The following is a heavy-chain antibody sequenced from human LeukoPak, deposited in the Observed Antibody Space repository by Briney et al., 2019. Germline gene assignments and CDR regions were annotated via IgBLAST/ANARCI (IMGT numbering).Heavy chain of an antibody. V-gene: IGHV4-59*11. Sequence: SPSETLSLTCTVSGVSIRSHYWSWVRQSPGKGLEWIGYVYYSGSTNYNPSLKNRVTISLDTSRTRFSLKLNSVTAADTAVYYCARSAAASTGTSSGADYYYFGMDVWGQGTTVTVSS. J-gene: IGHJ6*02. D-gene: IGHD6-13*01. CDR3: ARSAAASTGTSSGADYYYFGMDV. CDR2: VYYSGST. CDR1: GVSIRSHY.